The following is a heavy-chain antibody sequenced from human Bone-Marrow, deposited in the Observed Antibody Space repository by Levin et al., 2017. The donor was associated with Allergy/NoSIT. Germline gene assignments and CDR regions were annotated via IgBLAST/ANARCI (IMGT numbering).Heavy chain of an antibody. V-gene: IGHV4-59*01. CDR3: ARDFSGASFFDS. D-gene: IGHD2-15*01. CDR2: IYHTGDA. Sequence: SETLSLTCSVSGGYISSFFWSWIRQSPGKGLEWIGYIYHTGDAKYNPSLKDRVTISLDTPKNKFSLTLTSVTAADTALYFCARDFSGASFFDSWGRGILVSVSS. J-gene: IGHJ4*02. CDR1: GGYISSFF.